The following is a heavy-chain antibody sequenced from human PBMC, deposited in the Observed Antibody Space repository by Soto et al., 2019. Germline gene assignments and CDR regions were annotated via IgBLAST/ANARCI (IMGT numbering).Heavy chain of an antibody. D-gene: IGHD7-27*01. CDR3: ARGPSGDKVDS. Sequence: SETLSLTCAVSGGSISSGGYSWSWIRQPPGKGLEWIGYIYHSGSTYYNPSLESRVTMSVDTSKNQLSLTLSSVTAADTAVYYCARGPSGDKVDSWGQGTLVTVSS. CDR2: IYHSGST. CDR1: GGSISSGGYS. V-gene: IGHV4-30-2*05. J-gene: IGHJ4*02.